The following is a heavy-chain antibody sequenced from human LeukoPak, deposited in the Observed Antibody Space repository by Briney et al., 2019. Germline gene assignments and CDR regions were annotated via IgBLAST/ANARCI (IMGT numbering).Heavy chain of an antibody. J-gene: IGHJ3*02. CDR2: INTNTGNP. Sequence: ASVKVSCKASGFSFTTSAMNWVRQAPGQGLEWMGWINTNTGNPTYAQGFTGRFVFSLDTSVSTAYLQISSLKAEDTAVYYCARDRGAYYDFWSGYFRAFDIWGQGTMVTVSS. CDR1: GFSFTTSA. CDR3: ARDRGAYYDFWSGYFRAFDI. D-gene: IGHD3-3*01. V-gene: IGHV7-4-1*02.